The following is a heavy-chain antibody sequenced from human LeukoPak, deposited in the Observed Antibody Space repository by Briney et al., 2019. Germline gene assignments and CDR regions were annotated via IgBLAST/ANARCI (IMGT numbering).Heavy chain of an antibody. Sequence: SETLSLTCTVSGGSISSYYWSWIRQPAGKGLERIGRIYTSGSTNYNPSLKSRVTMSVDTSKNQFSLKLSSVTAADTAVYYCARNGYFDWDLRGPYGMDVWGQGTTVTVSS. CDR3: ARNGYFDWDLRGPYGMDV. CDR1: GGSISSYY. D-gene: IGHD3-9*01. V-gene: IGHV4-4*07. J-gene: IGHJ6*02. CDR2: IYTSGST.